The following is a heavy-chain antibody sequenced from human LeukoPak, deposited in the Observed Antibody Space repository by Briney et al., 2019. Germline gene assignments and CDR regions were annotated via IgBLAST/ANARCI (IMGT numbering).Heavy chain of an antibody. Sequence: ASVKVSCKASGYTFTSYYVHWVRQAPGQGLEWMGIISPSGASTSYAQKFQGRVTMTRDMSTSTVYMELSSLISEDTAVYYCARGSSRGSRDAFDFWGQGTMVTLSS. D-gene: IGHD3-22*01. CDR1: GYTFTSYY. V-gene: IGHV1-46*01. CDR3: ARGSSRGSRDAFDF. CDR2: ISPSGAST. J-gene: IGHJ3*01.